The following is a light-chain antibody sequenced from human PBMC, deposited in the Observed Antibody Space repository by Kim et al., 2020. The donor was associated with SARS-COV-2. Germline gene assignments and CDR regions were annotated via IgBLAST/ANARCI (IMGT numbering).Light chain of an antibody. CDR1: SGHSSYA. J-gene: IGLJ3*02. V-gene: IGLV4-69*01. CDR2: LNSDGSH. CDR3: QTWGTGIPGV. Sequence: VKLTCTRSSGHSSYAIARHQQQPEKGPRYLMKLNSDGSHSKGDGITDRFSGSSSGAERYLTISSLQSEDEADYYCQTWGTGIPGVFGGGTQLTVL.